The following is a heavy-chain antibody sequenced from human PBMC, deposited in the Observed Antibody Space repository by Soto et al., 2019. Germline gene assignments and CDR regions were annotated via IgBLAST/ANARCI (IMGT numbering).Heavy chain of an antibody. V-gene: IGHV3-23*01. CDR2: ISGSGGST. CDR3: AREADFASSGYVLDY. D-gene: IGHD3-22*01. J-gene: IGHJ4*02. Sequence: PGGSLRLSCAASGFTFSSYAMSWVRQAPGKGLEWVSAISGSGGSTYYADSVKGRFTISRDNSKNTLYLQMNSLRADDTAVYYCAREADFASSGYVLDYWGLGTLVTVSS. CDR1: GFTFSSYA.